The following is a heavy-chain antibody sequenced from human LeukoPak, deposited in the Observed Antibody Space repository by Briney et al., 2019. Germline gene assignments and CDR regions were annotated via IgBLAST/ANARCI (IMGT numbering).Heavy chain of an antibody. J-gene: IGHJ4*02. CDR1: GYSFTNYW. CDR3: ARQNDSSGYYYVH. D-gene: IGHD3-22*01. Sequence: GESLKISCKGSGYSFTNYWIGWVRQMPGKGLEWMGIIYPGDSDTRYSPSFQGQVTISADKSISTAYLQWSSLKASDTAMYYCARQNDSSGYYYVHWGQGTLVTVSS. V-gene: IGHV5-51*01. CDR2: IYPGDSDT.